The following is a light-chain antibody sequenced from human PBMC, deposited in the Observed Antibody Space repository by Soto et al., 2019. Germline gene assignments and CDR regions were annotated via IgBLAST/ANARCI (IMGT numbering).Light chain of an antibody. CDR3: QQRSNWPPLT. CDR1: QSVSSY. Sequence: EIVLTQSPATLSLSPGERATLSCRASQSVSSYLAWYQQKPGQAPRLLIYDASNRATGIPARFSRSGSGTDFTLTISSLEPDDLAVYYCQQRSNWPPLTFGGGTKVEIK. CDR2: DAS. J-gene: IGKJ4*01. V-gene: IGKV3-11*01.